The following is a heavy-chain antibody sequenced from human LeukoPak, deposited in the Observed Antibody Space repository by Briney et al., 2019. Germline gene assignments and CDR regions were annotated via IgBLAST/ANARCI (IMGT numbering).Heavy chain of an antibody. V-gene: IGHV3-30*02. CDR1: GFTFSSYG. D-gene: IGHD3-10*01. CDR2: IRYDGSNK. CDR3: AKLIGSKAGYFDY. J-gene: IGHJ4*02. Sequence: PGGSLRLSCAASGFTFSSYGMHWVRQAPGKGLEWVAFIRYDGSNKYYADSVKGRFTISRDNSKNTLYLQMNSLRAEDTAVYYCAKLIGSKAGYFDYWGQGTLVTVSS.